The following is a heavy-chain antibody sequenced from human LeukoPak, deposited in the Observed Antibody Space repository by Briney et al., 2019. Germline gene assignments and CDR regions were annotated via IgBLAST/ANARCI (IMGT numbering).Heavy chain of an antibody. CDR2: ISWNSGSI. D-gene: IGHD3-10*01. CDR3: ASGGSYFDY. CDR1: GFTFDDYA. J-gene: IGHJ4*02. V-gene: IGHV3-9*01. Sequence: GGSLRLSCAASGFTFDDYAMHWVRQAPGKGLEWVSGISWNSGSIGYADSVKGRFTISRDNAKNSLYLQMNSLTVEDTAVYYCASGGSYFDYWGQGTLVTVSS.